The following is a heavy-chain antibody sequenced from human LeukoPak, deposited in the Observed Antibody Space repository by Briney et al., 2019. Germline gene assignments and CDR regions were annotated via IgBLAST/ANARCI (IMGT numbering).Heavy chain of an antibody. V-gene: IGHV3-21*01. CDR3: ARGTYYYDSSGPFKSPFDY. CDR2: ISSSSSYI. Sequence: GGSLRLSCAASGLTFSSYSMNWVRQAPGKGLEWVSSISSSSSYIYYADSVKGRFTISRDNAKNSLYLQMNSLRAEDTAVYYCARGTYYYDSSGPFKSPFDYWGQGTLVTVSS. CDR1: GLTFSSYS. J-gene: IGHJ4*02. D-gene: IGHD3-22*01.